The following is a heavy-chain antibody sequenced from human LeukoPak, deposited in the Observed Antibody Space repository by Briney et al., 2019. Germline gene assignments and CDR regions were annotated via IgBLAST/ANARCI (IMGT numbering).Heavy chain of an antibody. J-gene: IGHJ6*03. CDR2: INHSGST. D-gene: IGHD2-15*01. CDR3: ASTLCNDDNCYFDYYYYMDV. Sequence: SETLSLTCAVYGGSFSGYYWSWVSQTPGKGLEWIGEINHSGSTNNNPSLKSRVTISVDTSKNQFSLKLSSVTAADTAVYYCASTLCNDDNCYFDYYYYMDVWGKGTTVTISS. V-gene: IGHV4-34*01. CDR1: GGSFSGYY.